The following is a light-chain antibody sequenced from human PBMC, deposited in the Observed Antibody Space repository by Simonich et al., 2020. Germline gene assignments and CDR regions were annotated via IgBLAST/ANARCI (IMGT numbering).Light chain of an antibody. Sequence: QSALTQPASVSGSPGQSITISCTGTISNVGGYNYVSWYQQHTVKAPKLMIYDVSNRPSGVSNRFSGSKSGNTASLTISGLQAEDEADYYCSSYTSSSTRVFGGGTKLTVL. V-gene: IGLV2-14*03. CDR3: SSYTSSSTRV. CDR1: ISNVGGYNY. CDR2: DVS. J-gene: IGLJ3*02.